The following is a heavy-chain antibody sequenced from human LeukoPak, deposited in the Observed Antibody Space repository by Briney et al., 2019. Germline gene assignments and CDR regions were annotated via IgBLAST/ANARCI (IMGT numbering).Heavy chain of an antibody. V-gene: IGHV4-39*01. CDR1: GGSISSSSYY. D-gene: IGHD3-10*01. Sequence: SETLSLTCTVSGGSISSSSYYWGWIRQPPGKGLEWIGSIYYSGSAYYNPSLKSRVTISVDTSKNQFSLKLSSVTAADTAVYYCATFGLTMVRGRSVDYWGQGTLVTVSS. CDR2: IYYSGSA. CDR3: ATFGLTMVRGRSVDY. J-gene: IGHJ4*02.